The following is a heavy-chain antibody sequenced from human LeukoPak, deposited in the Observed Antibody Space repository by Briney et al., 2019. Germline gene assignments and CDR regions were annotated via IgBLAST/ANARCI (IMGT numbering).Heavy chain of an antibody. J-gene: IGHJ4*02. D-gene: IGHD4-11*01. V-gene: IGHV3-48*03. CDR1: GFTFRIYE. CDR2: ITSSGDGV. Sequence: GGSLRLSCAASGFTFRIYELHWVRQAPGKGLEWVSYITSSGDGVYYAHSVRGRFTISRDNARNSLYLEMNSLRAEDTAVYYCARDRGSRSNSPYYFDYWGQGALVTVSS. CDR3: ARDRGSRSNSPYYFDY.